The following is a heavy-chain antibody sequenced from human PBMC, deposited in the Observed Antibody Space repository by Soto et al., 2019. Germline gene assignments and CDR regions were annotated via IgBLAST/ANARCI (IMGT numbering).Heavy chain of an antibody. J-gene: IGHJ4*02. Sequence: SVKVSCKTSGGTFSSYAISWVRQAPGQGLEWMGGIAPIVDTSTYAQKFQGRATITADESTSTVYMELSSLRSDDTAVYYCVRVVAIPGYPDNWGQGTLVTVSS. D-gene: IGHD5-12*01. CDR3: VRVVAIPGYPDN. V-gene: IGHV1-69*13. CDR2: IAPIVDTS. CDR1: GGTFSSYA.